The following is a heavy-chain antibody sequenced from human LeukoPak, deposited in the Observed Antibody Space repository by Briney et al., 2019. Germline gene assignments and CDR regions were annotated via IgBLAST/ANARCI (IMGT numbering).Heavy chain of an antibody. CDR2: TSYDGRNK. Sequence: GGSLRLSCAASGFTFSDYYMSWIRQAPAKGLEWVAVTSYDGRNKYYADSAKGRFTISRDNSKNTLYLQMNSLRPEDTAVYYCARDGYGLDTPMVSTNFDYWGQGTLVTVSS. D-gene: IGHD5-18*01. J-gene: IGHJ4*02. V-gene: IGHV3-30*03. CDR1: GFTFSDYY. CDR3: ARDGYGLDTPMVSTNFDY.